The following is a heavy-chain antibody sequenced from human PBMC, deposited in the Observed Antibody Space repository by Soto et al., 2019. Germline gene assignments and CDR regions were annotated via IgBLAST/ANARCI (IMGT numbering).Heavy chain of an antibody. J-gene: IGHJ4*02. CDR2: ISDSGDST. CDR3: AKDGVSGSGKYYFDY. D-gene: IGHD3-10*01. Sequence: EVHLLESGGGLVQPGGSLRLSCAASGFTFSNYAMNWVRQAPGKGLEWVSVISDSGDSTYYADSVKGRFTISRDKSKNTLYLHMTSLTAEDTAVYYCAKDGVSGSGKYYFDYWGQGTLVTVSS. CDR1: GFTFSNYA. V-gene: IGHV3-23*01.